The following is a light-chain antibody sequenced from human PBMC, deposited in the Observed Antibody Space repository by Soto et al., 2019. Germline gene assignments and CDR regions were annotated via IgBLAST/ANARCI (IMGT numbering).Light chain of an antibody. Sequence: EIVRTQSPATLSVSPGESATLSCRASQSVSSNLAWYQQKPGQAPRLLIYGASNSATGIPARCSGSGSGTDITLTISSLQSEDFAAYYCQQYHNWPPITFSKGTRL. CDR1: QSVSSN. J-gene: IGKJ5*01. CDR3: QQYHNWPPIT. CDR2: GAS. V-gene: IGKV3-15*01.